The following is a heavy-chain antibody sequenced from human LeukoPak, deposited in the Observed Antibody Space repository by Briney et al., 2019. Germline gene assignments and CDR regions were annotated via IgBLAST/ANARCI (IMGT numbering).Heavy chain of an antibody. CDR3: ARAQNYYDSSGFPAFVAFDI. Sequence: GASVKVSCKASGYTFTGYYMHWVRQAPGQGLEWMEWINPNSGGTNYAQKFQGRVTMTRDTSISTAYMELSRLRSDDTAVYYCARAQNYYDSSGFPAFVAFDIWGQGTMVTVSP. CDR1: GYTFTGYY. D-gene: IGHD3-22*01. J-gene: IGHJ3*02. CDR2: INPNSGGT. V-gene: IGHV1-2*02.